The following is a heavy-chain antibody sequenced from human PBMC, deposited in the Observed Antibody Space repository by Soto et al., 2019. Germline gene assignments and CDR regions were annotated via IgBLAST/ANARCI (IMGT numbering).Heavy chain of an antibody. D-gene: IGHD3-10*01. J-gene: IGHJ6*02. CDR3: ARDFGSDATGYYGMDV. Sequence: SLRLSCAASGFTVTSNYMSWVRQTPGKGLEWVSLIYSGGAIVYADSVMGRFTVSRDNSRNTMFLQMNSLRAGDTGVYFCARDFGSDATGYYGMDVWGQGTTVTVSS. CDR1: GFTVTSNY. V-gene: IGHV3-66*01. CDR2: IYSGGAI.